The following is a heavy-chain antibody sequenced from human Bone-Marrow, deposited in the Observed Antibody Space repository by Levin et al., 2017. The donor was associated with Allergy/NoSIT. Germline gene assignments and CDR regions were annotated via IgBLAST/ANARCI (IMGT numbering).Heavy chain of an antibody. CDR2: ISGSGGNT. V-gene: IGHV3-23*01. CDR3: AGYDTSAYHSPFDY. CDR1: GFIFRNYA. J-gene: IGHJ4*02. D-gene: IGHD3-22*01. Sequence: GGSLRLSCAASGFIFRNYAMNWVRQAPGKGLEWVSQISGSGGNTHYADSVKGRFTISRDNSKNTLYLQMNSLRVEDTAVYYCAGYDTSAYHSPFDYWGQVTLVTVSS.